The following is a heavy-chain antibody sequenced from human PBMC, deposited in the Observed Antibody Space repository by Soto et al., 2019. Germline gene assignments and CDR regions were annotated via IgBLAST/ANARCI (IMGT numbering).Heavy chain of an antibody. D-gene: IGHD2-2*01. Sequence: SVQVSCQASCGTFNAYALSWVRQAPGQGLEWMGGIIPMFGSTKYAQKFQGRATITADASTTTAHMELRSLRYEDTAVYYCARERGVVVPAVRQYYGLEVWGQGTTVAVSS. V-gene: IGHV1-69*13. CDR3: ARERGVVVPAVRQYYGLEV. J-gene: IGHJ6*02. CDR2: IIPMFGST. CDR1: CGTFNAYA.